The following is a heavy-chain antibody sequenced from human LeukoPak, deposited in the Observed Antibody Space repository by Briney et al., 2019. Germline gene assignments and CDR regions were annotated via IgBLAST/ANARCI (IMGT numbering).Heavy chain of an antibody. CDR2: INPNSGGT. CDR3: ARAVGYGSGTYRQYYFDY. Sequence: ASVKVSCKASGYIFTAYYIHWVRQAPGQGLEWMGWINPNSGGTNYAQNFQGRVTMSRDTSISTAYIELSRLRSDDTAVYYCARAVGYGSGTYRQYYFDYWGQGTLVTVSS. CDR1: GYIFTAYY. D-gene: IGHD3-10*01. J-gene: IGHJ4*02. V-gene: IGHV1-2*02.